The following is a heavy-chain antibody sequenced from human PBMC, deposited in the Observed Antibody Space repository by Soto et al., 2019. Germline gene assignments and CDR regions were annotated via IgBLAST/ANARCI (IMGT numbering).Heavy chain of an antibody. CDR2: INNDVSNT. CDR3: ARDPVSGTTDYGVDV. Sequence: EVQLVESGGGLVQPGGSLRLSCAASGFTFSTYWMHWVRQPPGKGLVWVSRINNDVSNTVYADSVKGRFTNSRDNAQSTLYLQMNGLRAEDTAVYYCARDPVSGTTDYGVDVWGQGTTVSASS. J-gene: IGHJ6*02. D-gene: IGHD4-17*01. CDR1: GFTFSTYW. V-gene: IGHV3-74*01.